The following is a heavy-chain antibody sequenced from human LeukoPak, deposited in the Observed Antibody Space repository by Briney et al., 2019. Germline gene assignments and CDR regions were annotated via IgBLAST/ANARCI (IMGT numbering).Heavy chain of an antibody. CDR1: GGSISSSSYY. V-gene: IGHV4-39*07. CDR2: IYYSGSS. CDR3: ARAEDYYGSGSYYL. Sequence: SETLSLTCTVSGGSISSSSYYWGWIRQPPGKGLEWIGSIYYSGSSYYNPSLKSRVTISVDTSKNQFSLKLSSVTAADTAVYYCARAEDYYGSGSYYLWGQGTLVTVSS. J-gene: IGHJ5*02. D-gene: IGHD3-10*01.